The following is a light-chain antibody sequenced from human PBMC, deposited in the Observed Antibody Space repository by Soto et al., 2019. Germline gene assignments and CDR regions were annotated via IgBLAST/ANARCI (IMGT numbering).Light chain of an antibody. V-gene: IGKV1-33*01. J-gene: IGKJ4*01. CDR3: QQYDNFPLT. Sequence: DIQMTQSPSSLSASIGDRVTVTCQASQDISKFLNWYQQKPGKAPKLLIYDASNLETGVPSRFRGSGSGTDFTFTISSLQPEDFATYFCQQYDNFPLTFGGGTKVEIK. CDR1: QDISKF. CDR2: DAS.